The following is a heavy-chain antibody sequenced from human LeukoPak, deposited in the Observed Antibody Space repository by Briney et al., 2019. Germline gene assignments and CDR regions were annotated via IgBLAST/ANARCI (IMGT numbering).Heavy chain of an antibody. D-gene: IGHD5-24*01. CDR3: ARDGFRRDGYNSGLDY. J-gene: IGHJ4*02. CDR1: GGTFSYYE. Sequence: GASVKVSCKASGGTFSYYEINWVRQAPGQGLEWMGWISGYNGNTIYAQKFQGRVTMTTDTSTSTAYMEMRSLRSDDTAVYYCARDGFRRDGYNSGLDYWGQGTLVTVSS. CDR2: ISGYNGNT. V-gene: IGHV1-18*01.